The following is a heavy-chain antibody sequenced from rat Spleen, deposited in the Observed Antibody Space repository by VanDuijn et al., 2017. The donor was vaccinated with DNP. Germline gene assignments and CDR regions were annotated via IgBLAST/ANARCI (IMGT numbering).Heavy chain of an antibody. V-gene: IGHV5-19*01. J-gene: IGHJ2*01. CDR3: ATDNNYFDF. CDR1: GFTFSNYG. D-gene: IGHD1-10*01. Sequence: EVQLVESGGGLVQPGRSLKLSCAASGFTFSNYGMHWIRQAPTTGLEWVAFISQGGGNIYYRDSVKGRFSVSRDNAKSTLYLQMDSLRSEDTATYYCATDNNYFDFWGQGVMVAVSS. CDR2: ISQGGGNI.